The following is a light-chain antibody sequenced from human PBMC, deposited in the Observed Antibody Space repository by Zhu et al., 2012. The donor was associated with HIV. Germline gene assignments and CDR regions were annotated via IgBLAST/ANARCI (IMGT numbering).Light chain of an antibody. J-gene: IGKJ4*01. CDR1: QSITRN. Sequence: EIVMTQSPATLSVSLGESATLSCRASQSITRNLAWYQQKPGQAPRLLIYGASTRATGIPVRFSGSGSGTEFTLTIRSLQPEDFAIYFCQQYDNWPPLTFGGGTKVQIK. CDR3: QQYDNWPPLT. V-gene: IGKV3-15*01. CDR2: GAS.